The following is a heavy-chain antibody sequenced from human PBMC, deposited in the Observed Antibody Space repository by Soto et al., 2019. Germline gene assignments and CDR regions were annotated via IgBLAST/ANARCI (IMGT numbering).Heavy chain of an antibody. CDR1: GFTFSSYA. V-gene: IGHV3-23*01. CDR3: AKAHRAKVVVVPAAMMSSFYFDY. Sequence: EVQLLESGGGLVQPGGSLRLSCAASGFTFSSYAMSWVRQAPGKGLEWVSAISGSGGSTYYADSVKGRFTISRDNSKNTLYLQMNSLRAEDTAVYYCAKAHRAKVVVVPAAMMSSFYFDYWGQGTLVTVSS. CDR2: ISGSGGST. J-gene: IGHJ4*02. D-gene: IGHD2-2*01.